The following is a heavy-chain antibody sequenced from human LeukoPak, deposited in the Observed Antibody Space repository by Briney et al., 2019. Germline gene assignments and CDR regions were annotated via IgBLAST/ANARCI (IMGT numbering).Heavy chain of an antibody. Sequence: GGSLRLSCAASGFTFSSYWMHWVRQAPGKGLVWVSGISWNSGSIGYADSVKGRFTISRDNAKNSLYLQMNSLRAGDTALYYCAKDTTYYYDSSRTFDYWGQGTLVTVSS. D-gene: IGHD3-22*01. J-gene: IGHJ4*02. CDR1: GFTFSSYW. CDR3: AKDTTYYYDSSRTFDY. V-gene: IGHV3-9*01. CDR2: ISWNSGSI.